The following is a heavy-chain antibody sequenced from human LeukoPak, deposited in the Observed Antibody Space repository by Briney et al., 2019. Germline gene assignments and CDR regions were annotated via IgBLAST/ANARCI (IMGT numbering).Heavy chain of an antibody. CDR2: IKYDSRDN. V-gene: IGHV3-7*01. Sequence: PGGSLRLSCAASGFTFNNYWMIWVRQAPGKGLEWVADIKYDSRDNIYVHSVKGRFTISRDNAQSSVYLQMKSLSADDTAIYYCARLMTEAGTSSYYFDNWGQGALVTVSS. CDR1: GFTFNNYW. D-gene: IGHD6-19*01. J-gene: IGHJ4*02. CDR3: ARLMTEAGTSSYYFDN.